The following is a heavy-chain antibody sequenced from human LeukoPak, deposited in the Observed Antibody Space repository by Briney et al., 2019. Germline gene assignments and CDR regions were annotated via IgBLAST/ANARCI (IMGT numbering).Heavy chain of an antibody. Sequence: SETLSLTCTVSGGSISSYYWSWIRQPPGKGLEWLGYIYYSGSTNYNPSLKSRITISVDMSKNQFSLKLSSVTAADTAVYYCARSPVDYSVGRFDYWGQGTLVTVSS. D-gene: IGHD5/OR15-5a*01. J-gene: IGHJ4*02. CDR2: IYYSGST. CDR1: GGSISSYY. CDR3: ARSPVDYSVGRFDY. V-gene: IGHV4-59*01.